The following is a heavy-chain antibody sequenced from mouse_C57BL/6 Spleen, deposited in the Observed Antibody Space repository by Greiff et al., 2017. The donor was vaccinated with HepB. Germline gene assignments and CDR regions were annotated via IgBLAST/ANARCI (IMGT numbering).Heavy chain of an antibody. CDR2: IEPNSGGT. J-gene: IGHJ2*01. CDR1: GYTFTSYW. Sequence: VQLQQPGAELVKPGASVKLSCKASGYTFTSYWMHWVKQRPGRGLEWIGRIEPNSGGTKYNEKFKSKATLTVDKPSSTAYRQLSSLTSEDSAVYYCARWDFITTVVADYWGQGTTLTVAS. D-gene: IGHD1-1*01. V-gene: IGHV1-72*01. CDR3: ARWDFITTVVADY.